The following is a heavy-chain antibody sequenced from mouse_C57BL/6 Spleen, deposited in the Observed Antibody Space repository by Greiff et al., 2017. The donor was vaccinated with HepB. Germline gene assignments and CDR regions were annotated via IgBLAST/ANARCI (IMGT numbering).Heavy chain of an antibody. CDR3: AGGYYGISSLWNYAMDY. CDR2: IDPNSGGT. V-gene: IGHV1-72*01. J-gene: IGHJ4*01. D-gene: IGHD1-1*01. CDR1: GYTFTSYW. Sequence: QVQLQQPGAELVKPGASVTLSCKASGYTFTSYWMHWVKQRPGRGLEWIGRIDPNSGGTKYNEKFKSKATPTVDKPSSTAYMQLSSLTAEDSAVYYCAGGYYGISSLWNYAMDYWGQGTSVTVSS.